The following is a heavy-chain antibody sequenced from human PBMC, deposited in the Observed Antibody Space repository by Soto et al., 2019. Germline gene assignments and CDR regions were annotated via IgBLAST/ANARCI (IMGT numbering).Heavy chain of an antibody. CDR2: IYYSGST. CDR1: GGSISSSSDY. J-gene: IGHJ6*02. CDR3: ARVRRGYSSSSNYYYYGMDV. D-gene: IGHD6-6*01. Sequence: SSETLSLTCTVSGGSISSSSDYWGWIRQPPGKGLEWIGSIYYSGSTYYNPSLKSRVTISVDKSKNQFSLKLSSVTAADTAVYYCARVRRGYSSSSNYYYYGMDVWGQGTTVTVSS. V-gene: IGHV4-39*07.